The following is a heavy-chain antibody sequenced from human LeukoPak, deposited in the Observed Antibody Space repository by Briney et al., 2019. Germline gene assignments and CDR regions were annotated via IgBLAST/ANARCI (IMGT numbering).Heavy chain of an antibody. V-gene: IGHV1-18*01. D-gene: IGHD5-12*01. CDR2: ISAYNGNT. CDR3: ARQMATIYYYGMDV. J-gene: IGHJ6*02. Sequence: GASVKVSCKASGYTFTSYGISWVRQAPGQGLEWMGWISAYNGNTNYAQKLQGRVTMTTDTSTSTAYMEPRSLRSDDTAVYYCARQMATIYYYGMDVWGQGTTVTVSS. CDR1: GYTFTSYG.